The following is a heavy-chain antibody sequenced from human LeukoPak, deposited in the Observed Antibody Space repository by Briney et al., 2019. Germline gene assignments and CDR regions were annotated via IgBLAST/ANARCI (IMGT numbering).Heavy chain of an antibody. Sequence: GGSLRLSCAASGFTFSSYSMNWVRQAPGKGLEWVSYISSSSGTIYYADSVKGRFTISRDNAKNSLYLQMNSLRAEDTAVYYCARERGEFYDSSGYYDYWGQGTLVTVSS. CDR2: ISSSSGTI. CDR3: ARERGEFYDSSGYYDY. J-gene: IGHJ4*02. V-gene: IGHV3-48*01. D-gene: IGHD3-22*01. CDR1: GFTFSSYS.